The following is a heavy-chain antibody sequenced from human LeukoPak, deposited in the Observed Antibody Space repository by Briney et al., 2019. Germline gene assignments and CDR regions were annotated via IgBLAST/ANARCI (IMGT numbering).Heavy chain of an antibody. CDR3: ARQDDCSGGSCYSFAFDI. CDR1: GGSISSYY. V-gene: IGHV4-59*08. J-gene: IGHJ3*02. D-gene: IGHD2-15*01. CDR2: IYYSGST. Sequence: PSETLSLTCTVSGGSISSYYWSWIRQPPGKGLEWIGYIYYSGSTNYNPSFKSRVTISVDTSKNQFSLKLSSVTAADTAVYYCARQDDCSGGSCYSFAFDIWGQGTMVTVSS.